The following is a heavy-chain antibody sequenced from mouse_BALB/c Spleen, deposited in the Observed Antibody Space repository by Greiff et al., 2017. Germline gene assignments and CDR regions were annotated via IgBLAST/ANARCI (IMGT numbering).Heavy chain of an antibody. CDR2: IWAGGST. CDR3: ARGQVRRGRGYAMDY. V-gene: IGHV2-9*02. CDR1: GFSLTSYG. Sequence: VQRVESGPGLVAPSQSLSITCTVSGFSLTSYGVHWVRQPPGKGLEWLGVIWAGGSTNYNSALMSRLSISKDNSKSQVFLKMNSLQTDDTAMYYCARGQVRRGRGYAMDYWGQGTSVTVSS. J-gene: IGHJ4*01. D-gene: IGHD2-14*01.